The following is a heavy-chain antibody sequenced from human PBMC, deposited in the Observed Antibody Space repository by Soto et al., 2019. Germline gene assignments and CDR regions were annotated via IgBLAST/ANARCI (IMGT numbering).Heavy chain of an antibody. D-gene: IGHD5-18*01. Sequence: GASVKVSCKASGGTFSSYAISWVRQAPGQGLEWMGGIIPIFGTANYAQKFQGRVTITADESTSTAYMELSSLRSEDTAVYYCATGLVDTAMVLDDYWGQGTLVTVSS. CDR1: GGTFSSYA. CDR2: IIPIFGTA. CDR3: ATGLVDTAMVLDDY. V-gene: IGHV1-69*13. J-gene: IGHJ4*02.